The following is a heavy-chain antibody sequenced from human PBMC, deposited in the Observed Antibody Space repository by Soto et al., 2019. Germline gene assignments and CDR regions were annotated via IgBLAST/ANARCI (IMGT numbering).Heavy chain of an antibody. CDR1: GYTLTELS. J-gene: IGHJ4*02. Sequence: QVQLVQSGAEVKKPGASVKVSCKVSGYTLTELSMHWVRQAPGKGLEWMGGFDPEDGETIYAQKVQGRVTMTEDTSTDTAYMELSSLRSDDTAVYYCATVRYSSGRSPPSYFDYWGQGTLVTVSS. CDR3: ATVRYSSGRSPPSYFDY. CDR2: FDPEDGET. D-gene: IGHD3-10*01. V-gene: IGHV1-24*01.